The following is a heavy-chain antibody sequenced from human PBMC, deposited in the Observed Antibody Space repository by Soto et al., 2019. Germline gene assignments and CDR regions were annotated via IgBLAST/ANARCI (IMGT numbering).Heavy chain of an antibody. CDR2: ISAYNGNT. V-gene: IGHV1-18*04. D-gene: IGHD2-2*01. CDR3: ARDRVVPAANFDY. Sequence: AASVKVSCKASGYTFTSYYMHWVRQAPGQGLEWMGWISAYNGNTNYAQKLQGRVTMTTDTSTSTAYMELRSLRSDDTAVYHCARDRVVPAANFDYWGQGTLVTVSS. CDR1: GYTFTSYY. J-gene: IGHJ4*02.